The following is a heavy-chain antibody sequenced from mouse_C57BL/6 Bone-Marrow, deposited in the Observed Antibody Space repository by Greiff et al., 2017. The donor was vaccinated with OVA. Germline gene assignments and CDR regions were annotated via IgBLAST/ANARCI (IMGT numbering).Heavy chain of an antibody. CDR1: GYTFTSYW. J-gene: IGHJ1*03. CDR3: ARSVDFDV. CDR2: IDPSDSYT. D-gene: IGHD1-3*01. Sequence: QVQLQQSGAELVMPGASVKLSCKASGYTFTSYWMHWVKQRPGQGLEWIGEIDPSDSYTNYNQKFKGKSTLTVDKSSSTAYMQLRSLTSEDSAVYYCARSVDFDVWGTGTTVTVSS. V-gene: IGHV1-69*01.